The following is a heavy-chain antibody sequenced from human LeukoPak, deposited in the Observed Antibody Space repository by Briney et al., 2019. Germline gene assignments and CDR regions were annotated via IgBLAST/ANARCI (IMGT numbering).Heavy chain of an antibody. CDR3: VSYIGWNGGGTEY. D-gene: IGHD1-1*01. CDR1: GFIFSDYY. CDR2: ISTSGTYK. V-gene: IGHV3-11*06. J-gene: IGHJ4*02. Sequence: GGSLRLSCAASGFIFSDYYMSGMRQAPRKGLEWVSYISTSGTYKNYADSVKGRFTISRDNAKNSVYLQMNSLRAEDTALYYCVSYIGWNGGGTEYGGQGTLVTVSS.